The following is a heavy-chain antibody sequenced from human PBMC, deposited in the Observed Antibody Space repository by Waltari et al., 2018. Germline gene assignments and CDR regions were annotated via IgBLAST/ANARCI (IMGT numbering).Heavy chain of an antibody. CDR2: INHSGST. D-gene: IGHD5-12*01. Sequence: QVQLQQWGAGLLKPSETLSLTCAVYGGSFSGYYWSWIRQPPGKGLEWIGEINHSGSTNDNPSLKSRVTIAVDTSKNQFSLKLSSVTAADTAVYDCARDPRWLRAFDYWGQGTLVTVSS. V-gene: IGHV4-34*01. J-gene: IGHJ4*02. CDR1: GGSFSGYY. CDR3: ARDPRWLRAFDY.